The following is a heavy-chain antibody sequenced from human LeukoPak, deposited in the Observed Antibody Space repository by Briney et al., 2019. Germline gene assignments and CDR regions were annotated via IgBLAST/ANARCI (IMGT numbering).Heavy chain of an antibody. Sequence: QPGGSLRLSCAASGFIFRNYAMHWVRQAPGKGLEWVAAISYDGSIKDYADSVKGRFTISRDSSKNTLFLQMNSLRPEDTAVYYCARVRCSGGSCSMGAFDIWGQGTMVTVSS. CDR2: ISYDGSIK. J-gene: IGHJ3*02. CDR1: GFIFRNYA. D-gene: IGHD2-15*01. CDR3: ARVRCSGGSCSMGAFDI. V-gene: IGHV3-30-3*01.